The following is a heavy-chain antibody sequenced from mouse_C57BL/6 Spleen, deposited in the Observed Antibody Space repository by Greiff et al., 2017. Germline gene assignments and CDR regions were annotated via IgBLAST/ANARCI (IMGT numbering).Heavy chain of an antibody. D-gene: IGHD4-1*01. CDR3: ARKDWDYAMDY. CDR2: INPSTGGT. Sequence: EVKLMESGPELVKPGASVKISCKASGYSFTGYYMNWVKQSPEKSLEWIGEINPSTGGTTYNQKFKAKATLTVDKSSSTAYMQLKSLTSEDSAVYYCARKDWDYAMDYWGQGTSVTVSS. V-gene: IGHV1-42*01. J-gene: IGHJ4*01. CDR1: GYSFTGYY.